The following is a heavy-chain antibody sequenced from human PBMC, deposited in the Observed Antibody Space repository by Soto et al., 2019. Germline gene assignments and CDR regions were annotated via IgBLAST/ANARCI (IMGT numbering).Heavy chain of an antibody. V-gene: IGHV1-18*04. J-gene: IGHJ5*02. Sequence: QIQLVQSGAEVKKPGASVRVSCKASGYAFSKYGISWIRQAPGLGLEWMGWISPYNGNTDYAQSLQGRVTMTTDTSTNTAYMELRSLTSDDTAVYYCATSYDSGFDPWGQGTLVTVSS. CDR3: ATSYDSGFDP. D-gene: IGHD5-12*01. CDR1: GYAFSKYG. CDR2: ISPYNGNT.